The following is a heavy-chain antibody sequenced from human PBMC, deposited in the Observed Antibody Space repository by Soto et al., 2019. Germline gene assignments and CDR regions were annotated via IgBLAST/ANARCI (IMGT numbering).Heavy chain of an antibody. Sequence: EVQLLESGAGLVQPGGSLRLSCAASGLTFSSYAMSWVRQAPGKGLEWVAAISGSRGSTYSADSVKGRFTISRDNSKNTLHLQMNSLRAEDTAVYYCAKDISGSYYEFDYWGQGTLVTVSS. CDR2: ISGSRGST. CDR1: GLTFSSYA. CDR3: AKDISGSYYEFDY. V-gene: IGHV3-23*01. J-gene: IGHJ4*02. D-gene: IGHD1-26*01.